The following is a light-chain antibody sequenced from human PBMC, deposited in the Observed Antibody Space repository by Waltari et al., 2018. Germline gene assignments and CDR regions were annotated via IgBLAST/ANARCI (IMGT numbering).Light chain of an antibody. J-gene: IGKJ4*01. V-gene: IGKV1-39*01. CDR2: AAS. CDR3: QQSYSTPVT. CDR1: QSISSY. Sequence: DIQLTQSPSSLSASLGDRVTITCPASQSISSYLNWYQQKPGNAPKPLIYAASSLQSGVPSRFSGSGSGTDFTLTISSLQPEDFATYYCQQSYSTPVTFGGGTKVEIK.